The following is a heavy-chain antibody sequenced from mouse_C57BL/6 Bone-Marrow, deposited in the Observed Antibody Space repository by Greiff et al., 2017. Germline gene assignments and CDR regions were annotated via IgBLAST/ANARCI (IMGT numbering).Heavy chain of an antibody. Sequence: LVESGPELVKPGASVKISCKASGYAFSSSWMNWVKQRPGKGLEWIGRIYPGDGDTNYNGKFKGKATLTADKSSSTAYMQLSSLTSEDSAVYFCARGAAQALYYFDYWGQGTTLTVSS. J-gene: IGHJ2*01. D-gene: IGHD3-2*02. CDR1: GYAFSSSW. CDR3: ARGAAQALYYFDY. V-gene: IGHV1-82*01. CDR2: IYPGDGDT.